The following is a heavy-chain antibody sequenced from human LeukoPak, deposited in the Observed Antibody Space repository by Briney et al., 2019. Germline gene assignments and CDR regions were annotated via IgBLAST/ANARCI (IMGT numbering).Heavy chain of an antibody. CDR1: GGSISSGDYY. CDR3: AREHEGYFDY. CDR2: IYYMGST. Sequence: SETLSLTCTVSGGSISSGDYYCSWSRQPPGEGLGWMGYIYYMGSTYYNPSLKSRVTISVDTSKNQFSLKLSSVTAADTAVYYCAREHEGYFDYWGQGTLVTVSS. J-gene: IGHJ4*02. V-gene: IGHV4-30-4*01.